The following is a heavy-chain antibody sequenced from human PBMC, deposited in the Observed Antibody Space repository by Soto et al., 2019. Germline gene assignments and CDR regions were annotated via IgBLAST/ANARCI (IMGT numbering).Heavy chain of an antibody. CDR3: SRERKWAPILC. CDR1: GYIFNNYA. Sequence: QVQLVQSGAEVRKPGASVKVSCKASGYIFNNYAITWVRQAPGQGLEWVGWISANNGYTNYGHKFQNRVTMTADTPTRTVFMKLSGLTSYDTAIYYCSRERKWAPILCWGQGTLVTVSP. CDR2: ISANNGYT. D-gene: IGHD1-26*01. J-gene: IGHJ4*02. V-gene: IGHV1-18*01.